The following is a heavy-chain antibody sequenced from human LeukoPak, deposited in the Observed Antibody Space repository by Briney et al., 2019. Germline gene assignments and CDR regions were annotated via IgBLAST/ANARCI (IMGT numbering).Heavy chain of an antibody. CDR3: ARSHSGSLRAPFDS. J-gene: IGHJ4*02. V-gene: IGHV1-18*01. CDR2: ISAYNANT. Sequence: ASVKVSCKASGYTFTNYGIIWVRQAPGQGLEWMGWISAYNANTNYPQKVQGRVTLTTDTSTSTAYMELRSLTSDDTAVYYCARSHSGSLRAPFDSWGQGTLVTVSS. CDR1: GYTFTNYG. D-gene: IGHD3-22*01.